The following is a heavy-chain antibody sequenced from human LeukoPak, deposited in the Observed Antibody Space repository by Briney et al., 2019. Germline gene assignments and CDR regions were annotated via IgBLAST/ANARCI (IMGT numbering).Heavy chain of an antibody. D-gene: IGHD3-22*01. CDR3: ARHRDYYDT. CDR2: IYSSGSA. Sequence: SETLSLTCTVPGSSINNNFWTWIRQPPGKGLEWIGYIYSSGSASYNPSIKSRVIISGDTSKNQISLKLTSVTAADTAVYFCARHRDYYDTWGRGTLVTVSS. J-gene: IGHJ4*01. V-gene: IGHV4-59*08. CDR1: GSSINNNF.